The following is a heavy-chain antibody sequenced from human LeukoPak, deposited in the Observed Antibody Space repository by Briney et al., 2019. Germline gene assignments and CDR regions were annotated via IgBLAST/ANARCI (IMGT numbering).Heavy chain of an antibody. D-gene: IGHD3-10*01. CDR3: ARGNYGSGSPYYYYYMDV. V-gene: IGHV1-8*01. CDR1: GYSFTSYD. CDR2: MNPNSGNT. Sequence: GASVKVSCKASGYSFTSYDINWVRQATGQGLEWMGWMNPNSGNTGYAQKFQGRVTMTRNTSISTAYMELSSLRSEDTAVYYCARGNYGSGSPYYYYYMDVWGKGTTVTISS. J-gene: IGHJ6*03.